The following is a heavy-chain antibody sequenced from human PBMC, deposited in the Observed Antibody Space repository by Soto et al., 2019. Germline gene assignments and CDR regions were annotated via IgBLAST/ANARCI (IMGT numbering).Heavy chain of an antibody. J-gene: IGHJ4*02. D-gene: IGHD6-13*01. Sequence: PSETLSLTCTVSGGSISSYYWSWIRQPPGKGLEWIGYIYYSGSTNYNPSLKSRVTISVDTSKNQFPLKLSSVAAADTAVYYCARAGSSWFDYWGQGTLVTVSS. CDR2: IYYSGST. CDR1: GGSISSYY. V-gene: IGHV4-59*01. CDR3: ARAGSSWFDY.